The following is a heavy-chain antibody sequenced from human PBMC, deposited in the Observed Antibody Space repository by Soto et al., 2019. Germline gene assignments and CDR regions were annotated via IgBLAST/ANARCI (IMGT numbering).Heavy chain of an antibody. CDR2: IGTLSDT. D-gene: IGHD3-10*01. J-gene: IGHJ5*02. V-gene: IGHV3-13*01. CDR1: GFAFSTFD. Sequence: GGSLRLSCAGSGFAFSTFDIHWVRQAPGKGLEWVSGIGTLSDTFYAASVQGRFTISRQNAKNSVYLQMNSLRAGDTASYYCARGRSFCYDSTPPPMFDPWGQGTLVTVSS. CDR3: ARGRSFCYDSTPPPMFDP.